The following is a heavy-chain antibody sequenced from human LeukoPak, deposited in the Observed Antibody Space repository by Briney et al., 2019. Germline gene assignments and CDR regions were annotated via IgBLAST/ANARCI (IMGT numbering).Heavy chain of an antibody. V-gene: IGHV3-23*01. J-gene: IGHJ3*02. CDR3: AKERITMVLGVIGPDAFDI. Sequence: PGGSLRLSCAAPGFTFSSYAMSWVRQAPGKGLEWVSAISGGGGSTYYADSVKGRFTIPRDNSKNTLYLQMNSLRAEDTAVYYCAKERITMVLGVIGPDAFDIWRQGTMVTVSS. CDR2: ISGGGGST. CDR1: GFTFSSYA. D-gene: IGHD3-10*01.